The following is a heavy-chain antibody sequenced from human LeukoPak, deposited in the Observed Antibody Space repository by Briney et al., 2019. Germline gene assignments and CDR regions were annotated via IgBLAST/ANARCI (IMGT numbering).Heavy chain of an antibody. CDR3: AGKMTTVTSSWFDP. D-gene: IGHD4-17*01. CDR2: INHSGST. J-gene: IGHJ5*02. Sequence: RSSETLSLTCAVYGGSFSGYYWSWIRQPPGKGLEWIGEINHSGSTNYNPSLKSRVTISVDTSKNQFSLKLSSVTAADTAAYYCAGKMTTVTSSWFDPWGQGTLVTVSS. V-gene: IGHV4-34*01. CDR1: GGSFSGYY.